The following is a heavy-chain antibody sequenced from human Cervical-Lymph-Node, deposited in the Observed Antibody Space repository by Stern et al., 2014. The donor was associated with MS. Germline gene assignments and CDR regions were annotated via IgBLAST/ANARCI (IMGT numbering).Heavy chain of an antibody. D-gene: IGHD4-17*01. CDR1: GDSISSGAYY. CDR2: IYYSGST. J-gene: IGHJ4*02. Sequence: VPLVESGPGLVKPSQTLSLTCTVSGDSISSGAYYWTWIRQHPGKGLEWIGFIYYSGSTNYNPSLKSRITISVDTSKNQFSLKLSSVTAADTAVYYCARGTVTTREDYFDSWGQGTLVTVSS. V-gene: IGHV4-31*03. CDR3: ARGTVTTREDYFDS.